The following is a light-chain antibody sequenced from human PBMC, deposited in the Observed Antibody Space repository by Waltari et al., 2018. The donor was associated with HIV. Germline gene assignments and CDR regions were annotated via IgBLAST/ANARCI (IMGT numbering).Light chain of an antibody. CDR2: DVS. CDR1: SSDVGSYNY. Sequence: QSALTQPRSLSGSPGQSVTISCTGTSSDVGSYNYVSWYQHHPGKAPNLILYDVSNRPSGISNRFSGSKSGNTASLTISGLQAEDEADYYCCSYASSTTLDVFGGGTKLTVL. V-gene: IGLV2-11*01. J-gene: IGLJ2*01. CDR3: CSYASSTTLDV.